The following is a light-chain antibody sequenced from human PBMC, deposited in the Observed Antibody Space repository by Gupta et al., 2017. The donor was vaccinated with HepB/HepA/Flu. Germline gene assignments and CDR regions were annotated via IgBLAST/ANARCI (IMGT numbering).Light chain of an antibody. CDR2: GAS. Sequence: PGERATLSCRASQTISSDYLAWYQQKRGQAPRLLVYGASSRATGVPDRFVASASRTDFTLTITSLEPGDFAIYYCHQYSDSQNTFGQGTRLEIK. J-gene: IGKJ2*01. V-gene: IGKV3-20*01. CDR3: HQYSDSQNT. CDR1: QTISSDY.